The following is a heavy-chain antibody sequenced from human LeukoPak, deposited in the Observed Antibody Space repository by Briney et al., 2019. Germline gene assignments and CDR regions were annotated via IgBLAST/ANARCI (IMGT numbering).Heavy chain of an antibody. CDR2: IWYDGSNK. J-gene: IGHJ4*02. CDR1: GFTLSNYG. Sequence: PGGSLRLSCAASGFTLSNYGMHWVRQAPVKGLEWVALIWYDGSNKYYADSVKGRFTISRENSKNTLYLQMNSLRAEDTAVYYCAGSYYNVFDYWGQGTLVTVSS. D-gene: IGHD3-10*01. V-gene: IGHV3-33*01. CDR3: AGSYYNVFDY.